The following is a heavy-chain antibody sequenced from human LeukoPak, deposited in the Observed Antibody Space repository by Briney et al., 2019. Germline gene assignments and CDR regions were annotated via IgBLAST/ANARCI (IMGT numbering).Heavy chain of an antibody. J-gene: IGHJ4*02. CDR1: GFTFSNYA. V-gene: IGHV3-23*01. CDR2: SGSGGNT. CDR3: AKILYHYDSRGFEDY. Sequence: GGSLRLSCAASGFTFSNYAMSWVRQAPGKGLEWVSASGSGGNTYYADSVKGRFTISRDNSKNTLYLQMNSLRAEDTAVYYCAKILYHYDSRGFEDYWGQGTLVTVSS. D-gene: IGHD3-22*01.